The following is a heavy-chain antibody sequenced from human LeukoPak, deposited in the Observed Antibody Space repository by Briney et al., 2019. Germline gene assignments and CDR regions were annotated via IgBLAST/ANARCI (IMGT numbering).Heavy chain of an antibody. V-gene: IGHV3-23*01. J-gene: IGHJ3*02. D-gene: IGHD3-10*01. CDR3: AISASGTAGPLDI. CDR2: IETSAGST. Sequence: GGSLRLSCAASGFTFSNYALSWVRQAPGKGLEWVSTIETSAGSTNYPDSVKGRFTISRDNSKNTLYLQMNSLRAEDTAVYYCAISASGTAGPLDIWGQGTMVSVSS. CDR1: GFTFSNYA.